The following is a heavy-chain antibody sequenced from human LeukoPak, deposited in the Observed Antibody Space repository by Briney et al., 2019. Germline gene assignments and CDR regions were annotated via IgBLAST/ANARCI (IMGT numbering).Heavy chain of an antibody. CDR2: ISWNSGSI. J-gene: IGHJ4*02. CDR1: GFTFDDYA. CDR3: ATSGYTYGLDY. V-gene: IGHV3-9*01. Sequence: GRSLRLSCAASGFTFDDYAMHWVRQAPGKGLEWVSGISWNSGSIGYAGSVKGRFTISRDNAKNSLYLQMNSLRAEDTALYYCATSGYTYGLDYWGQGTLVTVPS. D-gene: IGHD5-18*01.